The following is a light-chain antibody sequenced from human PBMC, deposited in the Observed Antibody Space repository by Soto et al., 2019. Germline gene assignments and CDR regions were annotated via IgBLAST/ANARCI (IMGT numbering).Light chain of an antibody. CDR3: QHYNYWPPKT. CDR2: GAS. CDR1: QSVSSTY. Sequence: EIVLTQSPGTLSLSPLEIATLSCRASQSVSSTYLAWYRHKPGQAPRLLIYGASSRAAGIPDRFSGSGSGTDFTLTISSLQSEDFAVYYCQHYNYWPPKTFGQGTKVDIK. J-gene: IGKJ1*01. V-gene: IGKV3-20*01.